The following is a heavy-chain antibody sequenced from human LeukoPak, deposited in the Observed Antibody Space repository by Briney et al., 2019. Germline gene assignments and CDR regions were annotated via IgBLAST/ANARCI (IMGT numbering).Heavy chain of an antibody. CDR2: IYHSGRS. CDR1: GDSISSSNW. D-gene: IGHD2-2*01. CDR3: ARGFSSPDY. V-gene: IGHV4-4*02. Sequence: SSETLSLTCSVSGDSISSSNWWSWVRQPPGKGLEWIGEIYHSGRSNYNPSLKSRVTISVDKSKNRFSLKVTSVTAADTAVYYCARGFSSPDYWGQGILVTVSS. J-gene: IGHJ4*02.